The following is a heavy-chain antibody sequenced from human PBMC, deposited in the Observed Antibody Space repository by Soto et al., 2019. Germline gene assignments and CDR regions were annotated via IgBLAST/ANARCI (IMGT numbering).Heavy chain of an antibody. Sequence: LRLSCAASGFTFSSYAMSCVRQAPGKGLDWVSATSGSGGNTYYADSVKGRFTISRDNSKNTLYLQMNSLRTEDTAVYYCARRGPGTYFDYWGQGTLVTVSS. CDR3: ARRGPGTYFDY. J-gene: IGHJ4*02. D-gene: IGHD6-13*01. CDR2: TSGSGGNT. CDR1: GFTFSSYA. V-gene: IGHV3-23*01.